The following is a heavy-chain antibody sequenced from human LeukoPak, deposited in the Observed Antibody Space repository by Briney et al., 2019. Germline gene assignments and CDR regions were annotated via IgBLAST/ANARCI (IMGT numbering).Heavy chain of an antibody. CDR2: IYYSGSS. D-gene: IGHD3-16*02. J-gene: IGHJ3*02. CDR3: AREFTSRLGELSLLDAFDI. Sequence: GSLRLSCAASGFTFSSYSMNWVRQAPGKGLEWLGSIYYSGSSYYNPSLKSRVIIVDTSKNQFSLKVSSVTAADTAVYYCAREFTSRLGELSLLDAFDIWGQGTMVTVSS. CDR1: GFTFSSYS. V-gene: IGHV4-39*07.